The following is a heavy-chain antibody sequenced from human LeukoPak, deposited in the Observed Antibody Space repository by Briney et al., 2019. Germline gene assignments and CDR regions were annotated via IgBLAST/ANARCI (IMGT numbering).Heavy chain of an antibody. CDR1: GFTVRRNY. Sequence: GGSLRLSCAASGFTVRRNYMSWVRQAPGKGLEWVSVIYSGGSTYYADSVKGRFTISRDNSKNTLYLQMNSLRAEDTAVYYCARDFNHWYFDLWGRGTLVTVSS. V-gene: IGHV3-53*01. CDR3: ARDFNHWYFDL. CDR2: IYSGGST. D-gene: IGHD1-14*01. J-gene: IGHJ2*01.